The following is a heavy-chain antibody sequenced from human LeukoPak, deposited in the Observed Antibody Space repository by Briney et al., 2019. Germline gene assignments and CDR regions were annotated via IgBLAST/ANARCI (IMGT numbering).Heavy chain of an antibody. CDR1: GGSFSGHY. V-gene: IGHV4-34*01. D-gene: IGHD3-10*01. CDR2: INHGGST. CDR3: ARGSGRGSYNWFDP. Sequence: SETLPLTCAVYGGSFSGHYWNWIRQPLGKGLEWIGEINHGGSTSYNSSLKSRVTISLDTSKNHFSLRLNSVTAADTAVYYCARGSGRGSYNWFDPWGQGTLVTVSS. J-gene: IGHJ5*02.